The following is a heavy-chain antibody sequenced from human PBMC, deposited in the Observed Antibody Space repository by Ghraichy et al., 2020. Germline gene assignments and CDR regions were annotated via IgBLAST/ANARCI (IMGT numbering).Heavy chain of an antibody. V-gene: IGHV3-23*01. CDR2: ISGSGGTT. CDR3: AIRPDSSGSIYYFDY. J-gene: IGHJ4*02. D-gene: IGHD2-2*01. CDR1: GFTFSSYA. Sequence: GGSLRLSCAASGFTFSSYAMSWVRQAPGKGLEWVSAISGSGGTTYYADSVKGRFTISRDNSKNTLYLQMNSLSAEDTAVYYCAIRPDSSGSIYYFDYWGQGTLVTVSS.